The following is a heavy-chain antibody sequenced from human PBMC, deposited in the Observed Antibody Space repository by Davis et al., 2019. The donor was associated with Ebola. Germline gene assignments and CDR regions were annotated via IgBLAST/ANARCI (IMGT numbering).Heavy chain of an antibody. D-gene: IGHD3-22*01. J-gene: IGHJ3*02. V-gene: IGHV5-10-1*01. CDR2: IDPSDSYT. CDR3: ARLGRGYSDAFDI. CDR1: GYSFTSYW. Sequence: GESLKISCKGSGYSFTSYWIGWVRQMPGKGLEWMGRIDPSDSYTNYSPSFQGHVTISADKSISTAYLQWSSLKASDTAMYYCARLGRGYSDAFDIWGQGTMVTVSS.